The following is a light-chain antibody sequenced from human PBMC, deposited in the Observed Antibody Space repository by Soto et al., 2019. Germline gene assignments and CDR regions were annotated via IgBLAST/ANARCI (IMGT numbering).Light chain of an antibody. CDR1: SSNIGSHT. CDR3: AAWDDSLNGVV. J-gene: IGLJ2*01. V-gene: IGLV1-44*01. CDR2: SNP. Sequence: QSVLTQPPSASGTPGQTIAISCSGGSSNIGSHTVNWYQQLPGTAPRLLIYSNPQRPSGVPDRFSGSKSGTSASLAISGRQSEYEGDYYCAAWDDSLNGVVFGGGTKLTVL.